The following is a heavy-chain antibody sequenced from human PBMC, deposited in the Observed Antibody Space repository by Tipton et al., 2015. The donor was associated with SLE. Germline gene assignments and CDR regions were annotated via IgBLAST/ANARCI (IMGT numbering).Heavy chain of an antibody. V-gene: IGHV4-39*07. J-gene: IGHJ4*02. Sequence: TLSLTCTVSGGSISSSSYYWGWIRQPPGKGLEWIGEINHSGSTNYNPSLKSRVTISVDTSKNQFSLKLSSVTAADTAVYYCARGRYSSSWYYFDYWGQGTLVTVSS. CDR1: GGSISSSSYY. CDR2: INHSGST. D-gene: IGHD6-13*01. CDR3: ARGRYSSSWYYFDY.